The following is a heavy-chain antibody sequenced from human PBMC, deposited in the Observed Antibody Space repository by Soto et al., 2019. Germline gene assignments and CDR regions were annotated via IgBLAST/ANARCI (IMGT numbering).Heavy chain of an antibody. V-gene: IGHV3-30*18. J-gene: IGHJ4*02. CDR2: ISYDGSNK. D-gene: IGHD5-12*01. CDR1: GFTFSSYG. Sequence: LSLTCTVSGFTFSSYGMHWVRQAPGKGLEWVAVISYDGSNKYYADSVKGRFTISRDNSKNTLYLQMNSLRAEDTAVYYCAKDFSRRDGYNWAYWGQGTLVTVSS. CDR3: AKDFSRRDGYNWAY.